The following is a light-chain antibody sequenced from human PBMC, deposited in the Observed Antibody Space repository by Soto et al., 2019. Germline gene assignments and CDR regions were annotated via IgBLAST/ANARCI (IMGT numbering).Light chain of an antibody. Sequence: QSVLTQPPSVSGAPGQRVTISCTGSSSNIGAGSDVHWFQQLPGTAPKLLIYGNNNRPSGVPDRFSGSKSGTSASLAITGLRAEDETDYYCQSYDSSLRGWVFGGGTKLTVL. V-gene: IGLV1-40*01. J-gene: IGLJ3*02. CDR2: GNN. CDR1: SSNIGAGSD. CDR3: QSYDSSLRGWV.